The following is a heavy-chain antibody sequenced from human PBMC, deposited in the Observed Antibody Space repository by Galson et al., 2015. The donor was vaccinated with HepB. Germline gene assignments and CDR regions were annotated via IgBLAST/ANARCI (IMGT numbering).Heavy chain of an antibody. Sequence: SVKVSCKVSGYTLTELSMHWVRQAPGKGLEWMGGFDPEDGETIYAQKFQGRVTMTEDTSTDTAYMELSSLRSEDTAVYYCATYYERGSSWYDKGDYWGQGTLVTVSS. D-gene: IGHD6-13*01. CDR1: GYTLTELS. CDR2: FDPEDGET. J-gene: IGHJ4*02. CDR3: ATYYERGSSWYDKGDY. V-gene: IGHV1-24*01.